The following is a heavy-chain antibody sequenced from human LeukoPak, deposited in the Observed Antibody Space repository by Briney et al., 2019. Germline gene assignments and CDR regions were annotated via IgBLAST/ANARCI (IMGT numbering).Heavy chain of an antibody. V-gene: IGHV4-34*01. J-gene: IGHJ4*02. CDR3: ARAYYVVVAAAFDY. CDR2: INHSGST. Sequence: SETLSLTCAVYGGSFSGYYWSWIRQPPGKGLEWIGEINHSGSTSYNPSLKSRVTISVDTSKNQFSLKLSSVTAADTAVYYCARAYYVVVAAAFDYWGQGTLVTVSS. D-gene: IGHD2-15*01. CDR1: GGSFSGYY.